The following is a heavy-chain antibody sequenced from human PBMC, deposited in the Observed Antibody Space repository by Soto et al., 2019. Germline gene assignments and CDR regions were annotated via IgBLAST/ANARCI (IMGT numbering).Heavy chain of an antibody. Sequence: KVSCKASGYTFTSYDINWVRQATGQGLEWMGWMNPNSGNTGYAQKFQGRVTMTRKTSISTAYMELSSLRSEDTGLDDSARGEDDSSGYHSWFYYGMDVWGHGTTVPVSS. CDR3: ARGEDDSSGYHSWFYYGMDV. CDR2: MNPNSGNT. D-gene: IGHD3-22*01. J-gene: IGHJ6*02. V-gene: IGHV1-8*01. CDR1: GYTFTSYD.